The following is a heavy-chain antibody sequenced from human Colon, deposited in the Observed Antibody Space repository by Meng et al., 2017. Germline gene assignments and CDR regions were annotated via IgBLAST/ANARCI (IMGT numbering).Heavy chain of an antibody. J-gene: IGHJ4*02. V-gene: IGHV2-5*02. CDR1: GFSLSTSGLG. Sequence: QITLKESGATLVKPTQTLTLTCTFSGFSLSTSGLGVGWIRQPPGKALEWLALIYCDDDKRYSPSLKSRLTITKDTSENQVVLTMTNMDPVDTATYCCALIVGATIQFDYWGQGTLVTVSS. CDR2: IYCDDDK. D-gene: IGHD1-26*01. CDR3: ALIVGATIQFDY.